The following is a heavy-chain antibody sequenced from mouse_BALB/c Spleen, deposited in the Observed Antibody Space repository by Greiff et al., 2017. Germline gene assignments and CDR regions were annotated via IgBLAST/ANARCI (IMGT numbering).Heavy chain of an antibody. D-gene: IGHD2-3*01. CDR1: GYSFTSYY. J-gene: IGHJ4*01. Sequence: QVQLQQSGPELVKPGASVKISCKASGYSFTSYYIHWVKQRPGQGLEWIGWIFPGSGNTKYNEKFKGKATLTADTSSSTAYMQLSSLTSEDAAVYCCARPVYEEGRDYAMDYWGQGTSVTVSS. CDR3: ARPVYEEGRDYAMDY. V-gene: IGHV1-66*01. CDR2: IFPGSGNT.